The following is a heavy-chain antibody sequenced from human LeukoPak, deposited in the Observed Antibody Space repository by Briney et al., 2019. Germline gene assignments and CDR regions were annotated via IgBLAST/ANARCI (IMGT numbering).Heavy chain of an antibody. CDR1: GNYW. CDR3: STVEHF. V-gene: IGHV3-30-3*01. Sequence: GGSLRLSCAASGNYWMHWVRQAPGKGLEWVAVISYDGSNKYYADSVKGRFTISRDDVKNMLYLQMNSLRVEDTGLYYCSTVEHFWGQGTLVTVSS. D-gene: IGHD1-1*01. J-gene: IGHJ4*02. CDR2: ISYDGSNK.